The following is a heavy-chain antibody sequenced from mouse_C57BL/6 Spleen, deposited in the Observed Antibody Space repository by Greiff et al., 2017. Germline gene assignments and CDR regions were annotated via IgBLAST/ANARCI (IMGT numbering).Heavy chain of an antibody. D-gene: IGHD2-5*01. J-gene: IGHJ3*01. V-gene: IGHV1-80*01. CDR1: GYAFSSSW. CDR3: ARDDYSSSTYAY. CDR2: IYPGDGDT. Sequence: VQLQQSGAELVKPGASVKISCKASGYAFSSSWMNWVKQRPGRGLEWIGRIYPGDGDTNYNGKFKGKATLTADKASRTAYMQLSSLTSEDSAVYVCARDDYSSSTYAYWGQGTLVTVSA.